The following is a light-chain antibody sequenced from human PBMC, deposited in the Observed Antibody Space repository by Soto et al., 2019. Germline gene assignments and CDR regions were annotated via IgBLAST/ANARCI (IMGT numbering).Light chain of an antibody. Sequence: QSALTQPRSVSGSPGQSVTLSCTGTSSDVGGYNYVSWYQHHPGKAPKLMIYDVTRRPSGVPDRFSGSKSGNTASLTISGLQAEDEADYYCCSYADTYLFVFGTGTKVTVL. CDR3: CSYADTYLFV. CDR2: DVT. J-gene: IGLJ1*01. V-gene: IGLV2-11*01. CDR1: SSDVGGYNY.